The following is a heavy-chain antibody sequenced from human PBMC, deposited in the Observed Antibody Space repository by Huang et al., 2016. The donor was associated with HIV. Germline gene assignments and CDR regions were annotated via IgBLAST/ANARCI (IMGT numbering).Heavy chain of an antibody. CDR2: IIPTLGTA. CDR1: GGSFRNFA. V-gene: IGHV1-69*01. J-gene: IGHJ4*02. D-gene: IGHD3-22*01. CDR3: ATVDYYDTSGPQRGYFDN. Sequence: QVQLVQSGAEVKKPGSLVKVSCKASGGSFRNFAIGWVRQAPGQGLEWMGGIIPTLGTANYAQKFQGRVTIIADEYTSTAYMELSSLRSEDTAVYYCATVDYYDTSGPQRGYFDNWGQGTLVTVSS.